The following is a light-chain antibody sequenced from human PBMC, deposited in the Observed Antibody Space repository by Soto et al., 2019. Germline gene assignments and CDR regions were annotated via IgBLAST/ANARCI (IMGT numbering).Light chain of an antibody. CDR2: GAS. CDR1: QSVSSSY. J-gene: IGKJ1*01. V-gene: IGKV3-20*01. CDR3: QRYGRSPSWT. Sequence: EIVLTQSPATLSLSPGERATLSCRASQSVSSSYLAWYQQKPGQAPRLLVSGASSRTTGIPDRCSGSGSGTDLTLTISRLEPEDFAVYYCQRYGRSPSWTFGQGTKVEIK.